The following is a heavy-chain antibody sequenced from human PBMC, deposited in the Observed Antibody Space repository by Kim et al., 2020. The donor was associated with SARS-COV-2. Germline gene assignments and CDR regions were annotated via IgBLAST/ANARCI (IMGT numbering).Heavy chain of an antibody. CDR3: TRGTGTTLAFWDAFD. Sequence: GGSLRLSCAASGFIFSGSAMHWVRQASGKGLEWVGRIRRKANSYATAYAASVKGRFTISRDDSKTTTYLQMNSLKTEDTAVYYCTRGTGTTLAFWDAFD. V-gene: IGHV3-73*01. J-gene: IGHJ3*02. CDR2: IRRKANSYAT. D-gene: IGHD1-1*01. CDR1: GFIFSGSA.